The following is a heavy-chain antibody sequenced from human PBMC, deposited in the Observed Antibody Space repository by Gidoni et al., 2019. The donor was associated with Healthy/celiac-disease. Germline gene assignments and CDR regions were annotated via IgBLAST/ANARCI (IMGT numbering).Heavy chain of an antibody. J-gene: IGHJ4*02. Sequence: EVQLVESGGGLVQPGGSLRLSCAASGFTFSRSAMSWVRQAPGKGLEWVSAISGSGGSTYYADSVKGRFTISRDNSKNTLYLQMNSLRAEDTAVYYCAKSMRHGAVAAPPDLGYWGQGTLVTVSS. D-gene: IGHD6-19*01. CDR1: GFTFSRSA. V-gene: IGHV3-23*04. CDR3: AKSMRHGAVAAPPDLGY. CDR2: ISGSGGST.